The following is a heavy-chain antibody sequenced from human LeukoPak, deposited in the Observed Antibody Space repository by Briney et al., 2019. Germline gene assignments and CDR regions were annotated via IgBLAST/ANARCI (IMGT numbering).Heavy chain of an antibody. V-gene: IGHV4-59*01. CDR3: ARGELRRGWIDP. D-gene: IGHD1-7*01. Sequence: SETLSLTCTVSGVSISSYYWSWIRQPPGKGLEWIGYIYYSGSTNYNPSLKSRVTISVDTSKNQFSLKLSSVTAADTAVYYCARGELRRGWIDPWGQGTLVTVSS. J-gene: IGHJ5*02. CDR2: IYYSGST. CDR1: GVSISSYY.